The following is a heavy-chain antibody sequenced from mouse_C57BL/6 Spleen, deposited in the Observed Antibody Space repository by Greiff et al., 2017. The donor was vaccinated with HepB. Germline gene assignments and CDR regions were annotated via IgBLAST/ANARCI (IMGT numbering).Heavy chain of an antibody. J-gene: IGHJ3*01. CDR2: IYPGDGDT. CDR1: GYAFSSSW. Sequence: VPLQQSGPELVKPGASVKISCKASGYAFSSSWMNWVKQRPGKGLEWIGRIYPGDGDTNYNGKFKGKATLTADKSSSPAYMTLSSLASEDSAVYFCANNWEEPAYWGQGTLVTVSA. CDR3: ANNWEEPAY. V-gene: IGHV1-82*01. D-gene: IGHD4-1*01.